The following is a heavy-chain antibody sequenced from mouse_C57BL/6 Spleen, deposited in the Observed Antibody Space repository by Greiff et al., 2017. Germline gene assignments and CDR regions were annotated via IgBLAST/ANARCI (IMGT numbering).Heavy chain of an antibody. Sequence: QVQLKQSGAELVRPGASVKLSCKASGYTFTDYYINWVKQRPGQGLEWIARIYPGSGNTYYNEKFKGKATLTAEKSSSTAYMQLSSLTSEDSAVYFCARNEVLRRGGFDYWGQGTTLTVSS. CDR2: IYPGSGNT. D-gene: IGHD2-12*01. J-gene: IGHJ2*01. V-gene: IGHV1-76*01. CDR1: GYTFTDYY. CDR3: ARNEVLRRGGFDY.